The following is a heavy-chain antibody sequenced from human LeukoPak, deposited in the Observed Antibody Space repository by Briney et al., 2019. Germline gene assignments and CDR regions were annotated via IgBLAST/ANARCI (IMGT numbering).Heavy chain of an antibody. J-gene: IGHJ3*02. CDR2: INSDGSST. D-gene: IGHD3-22*01. V-gene: IGHV3-74*01. CDR3: ATTFYDSSAYDAFDI. CDR1: GFTFSRYW. Sequence: QPGGSLRLSCAASGFTFSRYWMHWVRQAPGKGLVWVSRINSDGSSTIYADSVKGRFPISRDNAKNTLYLRINSLRAEDTAVYYCATTFYDSSAYDAFDIWGQGTMVTVSS.